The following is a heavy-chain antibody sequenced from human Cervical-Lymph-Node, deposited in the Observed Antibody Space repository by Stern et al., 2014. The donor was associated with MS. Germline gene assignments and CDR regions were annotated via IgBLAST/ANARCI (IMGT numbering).Heavy chain of an antibody. CDR2: IFPGGSNI. J-gene: IGHJ4*02. Sequence: VQLVQSGPEVKRPGESLKISCQASGYTFTSYWIGWVRQMPGKGLEWIAFIFPGGSNIRTSPSFQGQVPISADKSSSTAYLQWNNLKASDTAIYYCARQRYFDYWGQGTLVTVSS. V-gene: IGHV5-51*01. CDR1: GYTFTSYW. CDR3: ARQRYFDY.